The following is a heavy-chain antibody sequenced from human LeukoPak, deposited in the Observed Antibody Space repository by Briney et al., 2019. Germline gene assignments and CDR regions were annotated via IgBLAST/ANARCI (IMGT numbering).Heavy chain of an antibody. CDR1: GFTFSSYA. J-gene: IGHJ4*02. D-gene: IGHD5-24*01. V-gene: IGHV3-23*01. CDR3: AKDGGDGYNLASNYFDY. CDR2: ISGSGGST. Sequence: GGSLRLFCAASGFTFSSYAMRWVRQAPGKGLEWVSAISGSGGSTYYEDSVKGRFTISRDNSKNTLYLQMNSLRAEDTAVYYCAKDGGDGYNLASNYFDYWGQGTLVTVSS.